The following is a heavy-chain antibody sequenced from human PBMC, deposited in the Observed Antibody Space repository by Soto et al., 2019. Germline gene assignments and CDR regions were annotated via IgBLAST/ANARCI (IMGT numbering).Heavy chain of an antibody. CDR1: GGSISSYY. Sequence: QVQLQESGPGLVKPSETLSLTCTVSGGSISSYYWSWIRQPPGKGLEWIGYIYYSGSTNYNPSLKSRVTISVDTSKNQFSLKLSSVTAADTAVYYCARHRIYLSGMDVWGQGTTVTVSS. J-gene: IGHJ6*02. CDR2: IYYSGST. V-gene: IGHV4-59*08. CDR3: ARHRIYLSGMDV.